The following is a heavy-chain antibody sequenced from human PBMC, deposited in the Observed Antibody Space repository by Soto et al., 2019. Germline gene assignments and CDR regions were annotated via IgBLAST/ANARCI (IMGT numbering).Heavy chain of an antibody. Sequence: GASVKVSCKASGYTFTSYGISWVRQAPGQGLEWMGWISAYNGNTNYAQKLQGRVTMTTDTSTSTAYMELRSLRSDDTAVYYCARGYCSGGSCDDAFDIWGQGTMVTVS. CDR1: GYTFTSYG. V-gene: IGHV1-18*01. CDR3: ARGYCSGGSCDDAFDI. CDR2: ISAYNGNT. J-gene: IGHJ3*02. D-gene: IGHD2-15*01.